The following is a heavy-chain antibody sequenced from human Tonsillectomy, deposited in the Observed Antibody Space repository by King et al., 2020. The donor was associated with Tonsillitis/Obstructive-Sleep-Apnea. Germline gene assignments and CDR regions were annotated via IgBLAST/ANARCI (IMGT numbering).Heavy chain of an antibody. D-gene: IGHD6-19*01. CDR2: IHSSGST. J-gene: IGHJ6*03. Sequence: VQLVESGGGLIHPGGSLRLSCATSGFSVNWDYMNWVRQAPGKGLEWVSLIHSSGSTYFADSVKGRFTTSSDSSKNTVYLHMSSLRAEDTAIYYCAREMVRYSRGWNKEGDYYMDVWGKGTMVTVSS. CDR3: AREMVRYSRGWNKEGDYYMDV. CDR1: GFSVNWDY. V-gene: IGHV3-53*01.